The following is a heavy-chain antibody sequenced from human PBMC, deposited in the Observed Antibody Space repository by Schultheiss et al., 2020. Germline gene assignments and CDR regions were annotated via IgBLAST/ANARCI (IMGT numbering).Heavy chain of an antibody. CDR3: AGLFDYGDYRTY. CDR2: IWFDGSQK. V-gene: IGHV3-33*08. J-gene: IGHJ4*02. D-gene: IGHD4-17*01. Sequence: GGSLRLSCAASGFTFSSYGMHWVRQAPGKGLEWVAVIWFDGSQKYYADSVKGRFTVSRDESKDTLYLQMDSLRAEDTAVYYCAGLFDYGDYRTYWGQGTLVTVSS. CDR1: GFTFSSYG.